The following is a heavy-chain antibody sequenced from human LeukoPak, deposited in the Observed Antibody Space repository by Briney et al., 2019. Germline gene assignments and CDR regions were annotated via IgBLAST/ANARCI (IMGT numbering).Heavy chain of an antibody. CDR1: GGSVNSDSFY. CDR3: VRETATSYYDSAGYYRQTEVFDV. Sequence: ASQTLSLTCSVSGGSVNSDSFYWTWIPPPQGMELKWIGYDYYSGRSNYNPTLKSRVSISVDTTKNQFSLRLNSVTAADTALYYCVRETATSYYDSAGYYRQTEVFDVWGQGTKVTVSS. J-gene: IGHJ3*01. D-gene: IGHD3-22*01. CDR2: DYYSGRS. V-gene: IGHV4-61*01.